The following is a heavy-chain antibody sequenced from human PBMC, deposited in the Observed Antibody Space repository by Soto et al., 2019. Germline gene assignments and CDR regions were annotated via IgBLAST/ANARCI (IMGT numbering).Heavy chain of an antibody. V-gene: IGHV1-18*01. Sequence: ASVKVSCKASGYTFTSYGISWVRQAPGQGLEWMGWISAYNGNTNYAQKLQGRVTITTDTSTSTAYMELRSLRSDDTAVYYCARDCGTSCSLAFDIWGQGTMVTVSS. CDR3: ARDCGTSCSLAFDI. D-gene: IGHD2-2*01. CDR2: ISAYNGNT. CDR1: GYTFTSYG. J-gene: IGHJ3*02.